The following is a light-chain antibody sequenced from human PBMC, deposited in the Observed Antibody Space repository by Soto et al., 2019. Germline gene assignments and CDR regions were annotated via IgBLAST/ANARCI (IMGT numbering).Light chain of an antibody. Sequence: QSVLTQPASVSGSSGQSITISCTGTSSDVGGYNYVSWYQQHPSEAPKLMIYEVSNRPSGVSNRFSGSKSGNTASLTISGLQAEDEADYYCSSYTSSSTLVFGTGTKVTVL. CDR2: EVS. CDR1: SSDVGGYNY. CDR3: SSYTSSSTLV. J-gene: IGLJ1*01. V-gene: IGLV2-14*01.